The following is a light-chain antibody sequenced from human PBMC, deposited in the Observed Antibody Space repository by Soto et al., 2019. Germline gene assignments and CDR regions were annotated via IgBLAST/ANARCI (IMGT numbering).Light chain of an antibody. V-gene: IGKV3-20*01. CDR3: QQYVTSPLT. J-gene: IGKJ4*01. CDR1: QSVSYSY. Sequence: EIVLTQSPGTLSLSPGERATLSCRASQSVSYSYLAWYQQKPGQAPRLLIYVASSRATGIPDRFSGSGSGTDFTLTISRLEPEDFTVYYCQQYVTSPLTFGGGTKVEIK. CDR2: VAS.